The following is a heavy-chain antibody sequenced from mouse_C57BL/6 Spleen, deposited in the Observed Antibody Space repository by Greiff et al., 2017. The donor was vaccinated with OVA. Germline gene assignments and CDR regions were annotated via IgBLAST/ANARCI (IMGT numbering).Heavy chain of an antibody. CDR2: IDPSDSYT. D-gene: IGHD1-1*01. J-gene: IGHJ2*01. CDR1: GYTFTSYW. V-gene: IGHV1-59*01. CDR3: TRRNSYGVSRDFFDY. Sequence: QVQLKQPGAELVRPGTSVKLSCKASGYTFTSYWMHWVKQRPGQGLEWIGVIDPSDSYTNYNQKFKGKATLTVDTSSSTAYMQLSSLTSEDSAVYYCTRRNSYGVSRDFFDYWGQGTTLTVSS.